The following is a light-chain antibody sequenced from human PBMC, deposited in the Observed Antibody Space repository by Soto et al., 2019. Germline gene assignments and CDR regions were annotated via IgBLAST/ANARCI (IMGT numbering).Light chain of an antibody. CDR2: RVS. J-gene: IGKJ4*01. CDR3: MQGTHWPELT. CDR1: QSLIYRDGNTY. Sequence: DIVLTQSPLSLSVTLGQPASLSCRSSQSLIYRDGNTYLNWFHQRPGQSPRRLIYRVSSRDSGVPDRFSGSGSGTDFTLTISRVEAEDVGVYYCMQGTHWPELTFGGGTMLEIK. V-gene: IGKV2-30*01.